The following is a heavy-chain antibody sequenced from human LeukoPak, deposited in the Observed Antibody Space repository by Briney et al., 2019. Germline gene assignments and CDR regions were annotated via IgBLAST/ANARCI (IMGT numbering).Heavy chain of an antibody. CDR3: AKENDFVY. V-gene: IGHV3-30*18. D-gene: IGHD3-3*01. J-gene: IGHJ4*02. CDR2: ISYDGTNK. Sequence: GRSLRLFCAASGFTFSNYDMHWVRQAPGKGLEWVAVISYDGTNKYYADSVKGRFTISRDNSKSTLYLQMNSLRAEDTAVYYCAKENDFVYWGQGTLVTVSS. CDR1: GFTFSNYD.